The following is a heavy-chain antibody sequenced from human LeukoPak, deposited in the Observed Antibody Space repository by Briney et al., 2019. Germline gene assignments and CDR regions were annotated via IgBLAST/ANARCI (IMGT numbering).Heavy chain of an antibody. CDR1: GYTFTSYD. Sequence: ASVKVSCKASGYTFTSYDINWVRQATGQGLEWMGWMNPNSGNTGYAQKFQGRVTMTRNTSISTAYMELSSLRSEDTAVYYCARVYDILTAAMTGYYKYWGQGTLVTVSS. V-gene: IGHV1-8*01. CDR2: MNPNSGNT. D-gene: IGHD3-9*01. CDR3: ARVYDILTAAMTGYYKY. J-gene: IGHJ4*02.